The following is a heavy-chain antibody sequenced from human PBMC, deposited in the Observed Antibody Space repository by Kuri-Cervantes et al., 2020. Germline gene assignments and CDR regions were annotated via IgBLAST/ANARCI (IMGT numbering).Heavy chain of an antibody. CDR2: IYSGGST. J-gene: IGHJ3*02. D-gene: IGHD3-22*01. CDR1: GFTVSSNY. CDR3: ARPYIYYDSSGYFPDAFDI. Sequence: GESLKISCAASGFTVSSNYMSWVRQAPGKGLEWVSVIYSGGSTYYADSVEGRFTISRDNSKNTLYLQMNSLRAEDTAVYYCARPYIYYDSSGYFPDAFDIWGQGTMVTVSS. V-gene: IGHV3-66*04.